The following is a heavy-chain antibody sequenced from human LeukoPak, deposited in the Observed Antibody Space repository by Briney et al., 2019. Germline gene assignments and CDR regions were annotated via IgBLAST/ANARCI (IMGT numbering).Heavy chain of an antibody. CDR3: ARDRGRYYMDV. V-gene: IGHV3-30*03. D-gene: IGHD6-25*01. CDR1: GFTFSSYG. CDR2: ISYDGSNK. J-gene: IGHJ6*03. Sequence: PGRSLRLSCAASGFTFSSYGMHWVRQAPGKGLEWVAVISYDGSNKYYADSVKGRFTISRENAKNSLYLQMNSLRAGDTAVYYCARDRGRYYMDVWGKGTTVTISS.